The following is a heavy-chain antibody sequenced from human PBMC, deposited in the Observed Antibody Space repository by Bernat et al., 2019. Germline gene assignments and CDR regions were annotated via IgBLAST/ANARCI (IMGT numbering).Heavy chain of an antibody. J-gene: IGHJ4*02. CDR1: GFTFSSYA. Sequence: QVQLVESGGGVVQPGRSLRLSCAASGFTFSSYAMHWVRQAPGKGLEWVAVISYDGSNKYYADSVKGRFTISRDNSKNTLYLQMNSLRAEDTAVYYCARVGYGDYWGQGTLVTVSS. CDR2: ISYDGSNK. CDR3: ARVGYGDY. V-gene: IGHV3-30-3*01. D-gene: IGHD1-1*01.